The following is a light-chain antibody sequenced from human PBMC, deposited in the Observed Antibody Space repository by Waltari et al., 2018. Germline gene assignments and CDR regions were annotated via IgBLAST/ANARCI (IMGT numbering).Light chain of an antibody. CDR2: GSS. Sequence: AIQMTQSPSSLSASVGDRVTITCRASQGIRNELAWYQQKPGKAPKVLIYGSSSLQSGVPSRFTGSGSDTDFTLTISSLQPEDFATYYCLQDYNYPRTFGQGTKLEIK. J-gene: IGKJ2*01. CDR3: LQDYNYPRT. CDR1: QGIRNE. V-gene: IGKV1-6*01.